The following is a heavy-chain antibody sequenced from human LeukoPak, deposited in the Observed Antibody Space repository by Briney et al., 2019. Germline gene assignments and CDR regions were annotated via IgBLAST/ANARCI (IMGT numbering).Heavy chain of an antibody. CDR3: ARGDYGGNSVHFDY. CDR1: GGSISSYY. D-gene: IGHD4-23*01. CDR2: IYYSGST. J-gene: IGHJ4*02. V-gene: IGHV4-59*01. Sequence: PSETLSLTCTVSGGSISSYYWSWIRQPPGKGLEWIGYIYYSGSTNYNPSLKSRVTISVDTSKNQFSLKLSSVTAADTAVYYCARGDYGGNSVHFDYWGQGTLVTVSS.